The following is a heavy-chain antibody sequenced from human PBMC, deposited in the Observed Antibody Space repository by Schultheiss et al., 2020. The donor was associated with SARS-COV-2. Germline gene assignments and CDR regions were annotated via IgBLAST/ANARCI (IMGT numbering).Heavy chain of an antibody. V-gene: IGHV3-15*01. Sequence: GGSLRLSCAASGFTFSNAWMSWVRQAPGKGLEWVGRIKSKTDGGTTEYAASVKGRFTISRDDSKSIAYLQMNSLKTEDTAVYYCTRWVVRGRDDYWGQGTLVTVSS. CDR3: TRWVVRGRDDY. CDR1: GFTFSNAW. J-gene: IGHJ4*02. CDR2: IKSKTDGGTT. D-gene: IGHD4-23*01.